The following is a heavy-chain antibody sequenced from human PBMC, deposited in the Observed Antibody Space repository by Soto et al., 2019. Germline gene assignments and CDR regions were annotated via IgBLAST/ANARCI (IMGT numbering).Heavy chain of an antibody. CDR2: INSDGSST. D-gene: IGHD3-10*01. V-gene: IGHV3-74*01. CDR3: AREEDKLDYYYYGMDV. CDR1: GFTFSSYW. J-gene: IGHJ6*02. Sequence: GGSLRLSCAASGFTFSSYWMHWVRQAPGKGLVWVSRINSDGSSTSYADSVKGRFTISRDNAKNTLYLQMNSLRAEDTAVYYCAREEDKLDYYYYGMDVWGQGTTVTVSS.